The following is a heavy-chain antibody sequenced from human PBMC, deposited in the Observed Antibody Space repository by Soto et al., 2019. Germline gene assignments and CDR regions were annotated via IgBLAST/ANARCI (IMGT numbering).Heavy chain of an antibody. CDR3: AKALGELSPESYDY. J-gene: IGHJ4*02. CDR1: GFTFSSYA. Sequence: QVQLVESGEGVVQPGRSLRLSCAASGFTFSSYAMHWVRQAPGKGLEWVAVISYDGSDKYYADSVKGRFTISRDNSKNTLNLQMNSLRADDTAVYYCAKALGELSPESYDYWGQGTLITVSS. D-gene: IGHD3-16*02. CDR2: ISYDGSDK. V-gene: IGHV3-30*18.